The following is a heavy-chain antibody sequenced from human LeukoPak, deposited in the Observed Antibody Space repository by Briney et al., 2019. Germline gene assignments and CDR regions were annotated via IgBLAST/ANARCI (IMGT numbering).Heavy chain of an antibody. J-gene: IGHJ4*02. CDR2: IYYSGST. D-gene: IGHD6-13*01. V-gene: IGHV4-39*01. CDR3: ARGILSSSGGFY. CDR1: GGSISSSSYY. Sequence: SETLSLTCTVSGGSISSSSYYWGWIRQPPGKGLEWIGSIYYSGSTYYNPSLKSRVTISVDTSKNQFSLKLSSVTAADTAVYYCARGILSSSGGFYWGQGTLVTVSS.